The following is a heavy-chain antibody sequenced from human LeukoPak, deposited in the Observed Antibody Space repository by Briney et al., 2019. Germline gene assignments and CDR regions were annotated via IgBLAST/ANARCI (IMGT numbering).Heavy chain of an antibody. D-gene: IGHD1-14*01. CDR1: GYTFTCYY. J-gene: IGHJ4*02. Sequence: ASVKVSCKGSGYTFTCYYMHWVRQAPGQGLEWMGCSNLNNGGTNYAHKFQGRVTMTTDTSINKDYIEMSRPGTDDTAVDYYRRDGLAGSDYWGQGTLVTVSS. CDR2: SNLNNGGT. V-gene: IGHV1-2*02. CDR3: RRDGLAGSDY.